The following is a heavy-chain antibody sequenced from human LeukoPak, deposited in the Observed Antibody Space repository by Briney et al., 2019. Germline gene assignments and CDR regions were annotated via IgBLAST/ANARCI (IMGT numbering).Heavy chain of an antibody. V-gene: IGHV3-21*01. D-gene: IGHD1-26*01. Sequence: GGSLRLSCAASGFTFSSYSMNWVRQTPGKVLEWVSSISTSSSYIHYADSVKGRFTISRDNAKSSLYLQMNSLRAEDTAVYYCARDPYSGSYGADYYYYMDVWGKGTTVTISS. CDR3: ARDPYSGSYGADYYYYMDV. CDR2: ISTSSSYI. CDR1: GFTFSSYS. J-gene: IGHJ6*03.